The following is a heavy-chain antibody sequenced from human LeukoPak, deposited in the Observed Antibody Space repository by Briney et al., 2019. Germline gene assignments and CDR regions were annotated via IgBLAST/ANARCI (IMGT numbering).Heavy chain of an antibody. J-gene: IGHJ4*02. D-gene: IGHD3-22*01. Sequence: ASVKVSCTASGYTFTSYAMNWVRQAPGQGLEWMGWINTNTGNPTYVQGFTGRFVFSLDTSVSTAYLQISSLKAEDTAVYYCARDLTMTVVAIGYWGQGTLVTVSS. CDR2: INTNTGNP. CDR3: ARDLTMTVVAIGY. V-gene: IGHV7-4-1*02. CDR1: GYTFTSYA.